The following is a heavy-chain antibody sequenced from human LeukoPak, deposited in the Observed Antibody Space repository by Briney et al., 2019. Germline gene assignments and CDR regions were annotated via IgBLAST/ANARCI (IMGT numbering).Heavy chain of an antibody. CDR2: ISSSSSYI. J-gene: IGHJ4*02. CDR3: ARDHYYGDYRLDY. D-gene: IGHD4-17*01. V-gene: IGHV3-21*01. CDR1: GFTFSSYS. Sequence: GGSLRLSCAASGFTFSSYSMNWVRQAPGKGLEWVSSISSSSSYIYYADSVKGRFTISRDNAKNSLYLQMNSLRAEDTAVYYCARDHYYGDYRLDYWGQGTLVTVSS.